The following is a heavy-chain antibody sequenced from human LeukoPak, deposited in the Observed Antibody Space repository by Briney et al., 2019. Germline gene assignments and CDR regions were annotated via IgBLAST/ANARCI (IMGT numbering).Heavy chain of an antibody. CDR1: GFTFSSYG. Sequence: PGGSLRLSCVASGFTFSSYGMHWVRQAPGKGLEWVAFIRYDGSNKYYADSVKGRFTISRDNSKNTLYLQMNSLRAEDTAVYYCAKGAYCSSTSCYTRSAEYFQHWGQGTLVTVSS. V-gene: IGHV3-30*02. CDR2: IRYDGSNK. J-gene: IGHJ1*01. D-gene: IGHD2-2*02. CDR3: AKGAYCSSTSCYTRSAEYFQH.